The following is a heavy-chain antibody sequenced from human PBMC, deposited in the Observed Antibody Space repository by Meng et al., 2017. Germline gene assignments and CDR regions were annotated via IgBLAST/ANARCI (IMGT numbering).Heavy chain of an antibody. J-gene: IGHJ2*01. V-gene: IGHV3-7*01. CDR1: GFTFSSYW. Sequence: QRCGSGGGFVQPGCPLRLSCAASGFTFSSYWMSWVPQAPGKGLEWVANIKQDGSEKYYVDSVKGRFTISRDNAKNSLYLQMNSLRAEDTAVYYCAREGVIYWYFDLWGRGTLVTVSS. D-gene: IGHD3-10*01. CDR2: IKQDGSEK. CDR3: AREGVIYWYFDL.